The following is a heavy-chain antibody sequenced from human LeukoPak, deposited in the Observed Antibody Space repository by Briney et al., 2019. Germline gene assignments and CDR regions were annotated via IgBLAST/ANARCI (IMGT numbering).Heavy chain of an antibody. J-gene: IGHJ4*02. D-gene: IGHD3-22*01. CDR2: IIPIFGTA. CDR1: GGTFSSYA. Sequence: GASVKVSCKASGGTFSSYAISWVRQAPGQGLEWMGGIIPIFGTANYAQKFQGRVTITADESTSTAYMELSSLRSEDTAVYYCARDSGAYYDSSGYFGYWGQGTLVTVSS. V-gene: IGHV1-69*13. CDR3: ARDSGAYYDSSGYFGY.